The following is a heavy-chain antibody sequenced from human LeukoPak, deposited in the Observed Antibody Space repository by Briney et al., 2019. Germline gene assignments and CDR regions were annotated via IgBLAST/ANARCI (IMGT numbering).Heavy chain of an antibody. Sequence: PGGSLRLSCAASGFTFSSYAMSWVRQAPGKGLEWVSAISGSGGSTYYADSVKGRFTISRDNSKNTLYLQMNSLRAEDTAVYYCAKDTEWWSSPYYFDYWGQGTLVTVSS. D-gene: IGHD2-15*01. V-gene: IGHV3-23*01. CDR2: ISGSGGST. CDR1: GFTFSSYA. CDR3: AKDTEWWSSPYYFDY. J-gene: IGHJ4*02.